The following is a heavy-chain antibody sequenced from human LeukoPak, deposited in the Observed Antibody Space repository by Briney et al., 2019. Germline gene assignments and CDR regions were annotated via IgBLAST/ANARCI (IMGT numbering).Heavy chain of an antibody. CDR1: GFTVSGNY. V-gene: IGHV3-53*01. CDR2: IHAGGST. Sequence: PGGSLRLSCAASGFTVSGNYMTWARQAPGKGLEWVSLIHAGGSTYYADFVQGRFTISRDNSKNTLYLQMNSLRAEDTAVYYCARGSTVIYYFDYWGQGTLVTVSS. J-gene: IGHJ4*02. D-gene: IGHD4-11*01. CDR3: ARGSTVIYYFDY.